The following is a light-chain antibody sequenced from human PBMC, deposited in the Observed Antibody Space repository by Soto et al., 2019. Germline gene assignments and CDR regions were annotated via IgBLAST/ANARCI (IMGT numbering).Light chain of an antibody. CDR3: QQYYSNPLT. Sequence: DIVMTQSPDSLAVSLGERATINCKSSQSVLYSSNNKNYLAWYQQKPGQPPKLLIYWASTRESGVPDRFSGSGSGTDFTRTIGSLQAEDVAVYYCQQYYSNPLTFGGGTKVEGK. V-gene: IGKV4-1*01. CDR2: WAS. J-gene: IGKJ4*01. CDR1: QSVLYSSNNKNY.